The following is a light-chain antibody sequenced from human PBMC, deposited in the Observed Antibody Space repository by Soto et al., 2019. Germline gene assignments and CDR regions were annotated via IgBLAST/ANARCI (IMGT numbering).Light chain of an antibody. CDR3: QQYNNWPRT. Sequence: EIVMTHSPSTLSLSPGDRATLPCRASQSITRNLAWYQQHPGQPPRLLVYGASTRATGIPARFSGSGSGTEFTLTISSLQSEDFAVYYCQQYNNWPRTFGQGTKVDIK. CDR1: QSITRN. V-gene: IGKV3-15*01. CDR2: GAS. J-gene: IGKJ1*01.